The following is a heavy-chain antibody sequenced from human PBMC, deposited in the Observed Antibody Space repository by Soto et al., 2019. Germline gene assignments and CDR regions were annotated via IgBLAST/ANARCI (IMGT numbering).Heavy chain of an antibody. CDR1: GGSFSGYY. CDR2: INHSGST. J-gene: IGHJ4*02. V-gene: IGHV4-34*01. Sequence: PSETLSLTCAVYGGSFSGYYWNWIRQPPGKGLEWIGEINHSGSTNYNPSLKSRVTISVDTSKNQFSLRLSSVTAADTAVYYCARGYRRNFDYWGQGTLVTVYS. CDR3: ARGYRRNFDY. D-gene: IGHD3-16*02.